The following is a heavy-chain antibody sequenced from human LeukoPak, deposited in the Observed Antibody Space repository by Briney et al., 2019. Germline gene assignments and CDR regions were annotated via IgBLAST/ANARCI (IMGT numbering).Heavy chain of an antibody. V-gene: IGHV3-7*01. CDR2: IKQDGSEK. J-gene: IGHJ4*02. CDR1: GFTFSSYW. Sequence: GGSLRLSCAASGFTFSSYWMSRVRQAPGKGLEWVANIKQDGSEKYYVDSVKGRFTISRDNAKNSLYLQMNSLRAEDTAVYYCARVSRLGPFDYWGQGTLVTVSS. D-gene: IGHD4-11*01. CDR3: ARVSRLGPFDY.